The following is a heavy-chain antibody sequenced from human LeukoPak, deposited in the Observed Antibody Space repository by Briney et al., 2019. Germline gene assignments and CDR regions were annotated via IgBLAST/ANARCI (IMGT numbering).Heavy chain of an antibody. Sequence: SGGSLRLSCAASGFTFSSSAMSWVRQAPGKGLEWVSAISGSGDSTYYADSVKGRFTISRDNSKNSLYLQMNSLRAEDTAVYYCASERGWFGEFDYWGQGTLVTVSS. CDR1: GFTFSSSA. V-gene: IGHV3-23*01. J-gene: IGHJ4*02. D-gene: IGHD3-10*01. CDR3: ASERGWFGEFDY. CDR2: ISGSGDST.